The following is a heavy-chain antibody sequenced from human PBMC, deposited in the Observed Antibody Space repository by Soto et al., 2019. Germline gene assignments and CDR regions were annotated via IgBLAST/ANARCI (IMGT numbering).Heavy chain of an antibody. V-gene: IGHV4-34*01. Sequence: SETLSLTCTVSGGSISSYYWSWIRQPLGKGLEWIGEINHSGSTNYNPSLKSRVTISVDTSKNQFSLKLSSVTAADTAVYYCARDRSYGYCSSTSCSAPRGYYYYGMDVWGQGTTVT. CDR3: ARDRSYGYCSSTSCSAPRGYYYYGMDV. CDR1: GGSISSYY. D-gene: IGHD2-2*03. CDR2: INHSGST. J-gene: IGHJ6*02.